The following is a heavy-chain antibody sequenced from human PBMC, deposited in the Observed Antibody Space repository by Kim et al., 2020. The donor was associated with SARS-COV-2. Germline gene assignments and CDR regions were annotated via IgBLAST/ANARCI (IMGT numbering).Heavy chain of an antibody. J-gene: IGHJ5*02. CDR2: ISSSGSTI. D-gene: IGHD1-26*01. Sequence: GGSLRLSCAASGFTFSDYYMSWIRQAPGKGLEWVSYISSSGSTIYYADSVKGRFTISRDNAKNSLYLQMNSLRAEDTAVYYCARDPIFIVGANWFDPWGQGTLVTVSS. CDR3: ARDPIFIVGANWFDP. V-gene: IGHV3-11*01. CDR1: GFTFSDYY.